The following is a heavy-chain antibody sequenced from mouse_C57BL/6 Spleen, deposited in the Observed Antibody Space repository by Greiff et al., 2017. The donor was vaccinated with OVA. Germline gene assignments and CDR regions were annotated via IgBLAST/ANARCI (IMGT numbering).Heavy chain of an antibody. D-gene: IGHD1-1*01. J-gene: IGHJ4*01. CDR3: ARERDYDGSSRYYAMDY. CDR2: ISDGGSYT. Sequence: DVMLVESGGGLVKPGGSLKLSCAASGFTFSSYAMSWVRQTPEKRLEWVATISDGGSYTYYPDNVKGRFTISRDNAKNNLYLQMSHLKSEDTAMYYCARERDYDGSSRYYAMDYWGQGTSVTVSS. CDR1: GFTFSSYA. V-gene: IGHV5-4*01.